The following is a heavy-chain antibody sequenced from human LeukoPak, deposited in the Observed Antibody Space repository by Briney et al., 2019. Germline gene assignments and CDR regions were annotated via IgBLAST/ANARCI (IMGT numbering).Heavy chain of an antibody. D-gene: IGHD5-18*01. J-gene: IGHJ6*03. CDR3: TRGGAARNYYYVDV. CDR1: GLTFSSYW. V-gene: IGHV3-7*01. CDR2: IKPDGNEK. Sequence: PGGSLRLSCAASGLTFSSYWMTWVREAPGKGLEWVANIKPDGNEKYYVDSVKGRFTISRDNAENSLYLQMNSLRAEDTAVYYCTRGGAARNYYYVDVWGKGTTVTGTS.